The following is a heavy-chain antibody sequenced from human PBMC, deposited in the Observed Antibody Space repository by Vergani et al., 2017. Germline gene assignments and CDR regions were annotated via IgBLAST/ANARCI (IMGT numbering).Heavy chain of an antibody. Sequence: QVQLQESGPGLVKPSQTLSLTCTVSGGSISTGSYYWTWIRQPAGKGLEWIGRIYTSCTTNYNPSLKSRVTISLDPSRNQFSLKLSSVTAADTAVYFCARVPRSTPHAFDIWGQGTRVTVS. CDR2: IYTSCTT. D-gene: IGHD5/OR15-5a*01. J-gene: IGHJ3*02. V-gene: IGHV4-61*02. CDR1: GGSISTGSYY. CDR3: ARVPRSTPHAFDI.